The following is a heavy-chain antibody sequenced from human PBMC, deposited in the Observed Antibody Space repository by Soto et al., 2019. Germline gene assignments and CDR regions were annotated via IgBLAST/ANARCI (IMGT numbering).Heavy chain of an antibody. CDR1: GDSITSGGYY. Sequence: PSETLSLTCNVSGDSITSGGYYWSWIRQQPGKGLEWIGYVYHSGSTYYNPSLKSRITMSVDTSKNQFSLKLNSVTAADTAVYYCARDLWGYCGTDCYPLDVWGQGTTVTVSS. CDR3: ARDLWGYCGTDCYPLDV. J-gene: IGHJ6*02. CDR2: VYHSGST. V-gene: IGHV4-31*03. D-gene: IGHD2-21*02.